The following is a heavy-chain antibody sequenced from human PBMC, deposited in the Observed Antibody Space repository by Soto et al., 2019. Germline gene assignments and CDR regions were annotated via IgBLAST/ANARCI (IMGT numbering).Heavy chain of an antibody. CDR3: ATEAILGATMLSYYFDS. CDR2: IYYSGST. D-gene: IGHD1-26*01. V-gene: IGHV4-59*13. J-gene: IGHJ4*02. Sequence: QVQLQESGPGLVKPSETLSLTCTVSGGSISSYYCSWIRQPPGKGLEWIGYIYYSGSTNYNPSLTSRVTVSVDPSNNQCSLDLSSVTAAATAVYYCATEAILGATMLSYYFDSWGQGTLVTVSS. CDR1: GGSISSYY.